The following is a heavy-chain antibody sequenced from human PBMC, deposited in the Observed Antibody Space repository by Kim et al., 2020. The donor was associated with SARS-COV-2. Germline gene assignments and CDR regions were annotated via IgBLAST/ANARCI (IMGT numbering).Heavy chain of an antibody. V-gene: IGHV4-39*01. CDR1: GGSISSSSYY. Sequence: SETLSLTCTVSGGSISSSSYYWGWIRQPPGKGLEWIGSIYYSGSTYYNPSLKSRVTISVDTSKNQFSLKLSSVTAADTAVYYCARGYYDILTGYYKGSLHYWGQGTLVTVSS. CDR3: ARGYYDILTGYYKGSLHY. D-gene: IGHD3-9*01. J-gene: IGHJ4*02. CDR2: IYYSGST.